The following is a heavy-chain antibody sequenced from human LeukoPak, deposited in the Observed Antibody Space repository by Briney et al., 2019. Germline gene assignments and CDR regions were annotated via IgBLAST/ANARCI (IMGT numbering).Heavy chain of an antibody. CDR2: IYHSGST. V-gene: IGHV4-30-2*01. CDR1: GGSISSGGYY. Sequence: SETLSLTCTVSGGSISSGGYYWSWIRQPPGKGLEWIGYIYHSGSTYYNASLKSRVTISVDTSKNQFSLKLSSVTAADTAVYYCARDRSPVEWELLWGSAFDIWGQGTMVTVSS. CDR3: ARDRSPVEWELLWGSAFDI. J-gene: IGHJ3*02. D-gene: IGHD1-26*01.